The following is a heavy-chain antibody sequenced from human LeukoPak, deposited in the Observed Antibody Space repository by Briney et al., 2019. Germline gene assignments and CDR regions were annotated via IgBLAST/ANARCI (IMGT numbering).Heavy chain of an antibody. D-gene: IGHD3-16*01. CDR2: ISSGGSYI. V-gene: IGHV3-21*03. Sequence: GGSLRLSCAASGFTFSTYSMNWVRQAPGKGLEWVSSISSGGSYIYYADSVKGRFTISRDNAKKSLYLQMNSLKTEDTAVYYCTLTNYVGVSPGSGENYWGQGTLVTVSS. CDR3: TLTNYVGVSPGSGENY. CDR1: GFTFSTYS. J-gene: IGHJ4*02.